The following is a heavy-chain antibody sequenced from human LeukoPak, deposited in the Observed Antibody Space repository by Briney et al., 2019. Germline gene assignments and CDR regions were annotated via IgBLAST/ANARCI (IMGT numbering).Heavy chain of an antibody. CDR3: SGTTGWYFDY. J-gene: IGHJ4*02. D-gene: IGHD2/OR15-2a*01. CDR2: IRQDGREK. Sequence: GGSLRLSCVGSGFIYSNYWMNWVRQAPGKGLEWVGSIRQDGREKYYADSVKGRFTILRDNAENSVYLQMNSLRAEDTAVYYCSGTTGWYFDYWGQGTLVTVSS. CDR1: GFIYSNYW. V-gene: IGHV3-7*01.